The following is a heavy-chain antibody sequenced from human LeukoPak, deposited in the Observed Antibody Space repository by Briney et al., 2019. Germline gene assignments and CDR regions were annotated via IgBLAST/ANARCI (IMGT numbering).Heavy chain of an antibody. CDR2: ISYDGSNK. CDR3: ARALGYYYGMDV. V-gene: IGHV3-30*04. CDR1: GFTFSSYA. D-gene: IGHD7-27*01. J-gene: IGHJ6*02. Sequence: AGGSLRLSCAASGFTFSSYAMHWVRPAPGKGLEWVAVISYDGSNKYYADSVKGRFTISRDNSKNTLYLQMNSLRAEDTAVYYCARALGYYYGMDVWGQGTAVTVSS.